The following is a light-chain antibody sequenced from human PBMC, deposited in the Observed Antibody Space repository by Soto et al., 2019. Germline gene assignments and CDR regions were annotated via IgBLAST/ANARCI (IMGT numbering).Light chain of an antibody. CDR3: CSYAGSSTLV. V-gene: IGLV2-23*02. Sequence: HSALTQPASVSGSPGQSITISCTGTSSDVGSYNLVSWYQQHPGKAPKLMIYEVSKRHSGVSNRFSGSKSGNTASLTISGLQAEDEADDYCCSYAGSSTLVFGGGTKLTVL. CDR2: EVS. J-gene: IGLJ3*02. CDR1: SSDVGSYNL.